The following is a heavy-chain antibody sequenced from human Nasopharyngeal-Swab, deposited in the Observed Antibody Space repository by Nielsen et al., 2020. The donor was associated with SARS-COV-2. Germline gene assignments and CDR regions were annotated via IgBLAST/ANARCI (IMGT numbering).Heavy chain of an antibody. J-gene: IGHJ4*02. V-gene: IGHV3-73*01. CDR3: TRCGGGCYSGRDY. D-gene: IGHD2-15*01. CDR2: IRSTGNNYAT. Sequence: GESLNISCAASGFTFSDSAIPWVRQASGEGLEWVARIRSTGNNYATAYSASVKGRFIIFRDDPTNTAYLQMNSLKTEDTAMYYCTRCGGGCYSGRDYWGQGTLVTVSS. CDR1: GFTFSDSA.